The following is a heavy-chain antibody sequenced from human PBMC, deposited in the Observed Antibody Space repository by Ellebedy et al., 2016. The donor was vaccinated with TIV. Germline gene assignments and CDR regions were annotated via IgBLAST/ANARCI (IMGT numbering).Heavy chain of an antibody. CDR1: GFTFNIHA. J-gene: IGHJ4*02. Sequence: GESLKISCAASGFTFNIHAMSWVRQAPGKGLEWVSAISGSGGSTYYADSVKGRFTISRDNSKNTLYLQMNNLRAEDTAVYYCAKNTWYSSSWYSDYWGQGTLVTVSS. D-gene: IGHD6-13*01. V-gene: IGHV3-23*01. CDR3: AKNTWYSSSWYSDY. CDR2: ISGSGGST.